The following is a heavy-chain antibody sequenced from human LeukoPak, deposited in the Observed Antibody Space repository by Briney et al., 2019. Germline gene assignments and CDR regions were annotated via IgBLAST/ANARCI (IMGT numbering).Heavy chain of an antibody. D-gene: IGHD2-15*01. Sequence: SETLSLTRTVSGGSISSYYWSWIRQSAGKGLEWIGRIYISGSTNYNPSLKSRVTMSVDTSKNQFSLKLTSVTAADTAVYYCAREVVDATPSRDYYYYMDVWGKGTTVTVSS. CDR1: GGSISSYY. CDR3: AREVVDATPSRDYYYYMDV. CDR2: IYISGST. V-gene: IGHV4-4*07. J-gene: IGHJ6*03.